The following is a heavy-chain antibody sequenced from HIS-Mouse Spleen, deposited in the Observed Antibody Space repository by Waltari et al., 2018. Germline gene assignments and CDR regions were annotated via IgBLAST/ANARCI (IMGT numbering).Heavy chain of an antibody. V-gene: IGHV4-34*12. CDR1: GGSFSGYY. CDR3: ARVDTAMVYFDY. D-gene: IGHD5-18*01. J-gene: IGHJ4*01. Sequence: QLQLQESGAGLLKPSETLSLTCAVYGGSFSGYYWSWTRQPPGKGLEWIGEIIHSGSTNYNPSLKRRVTISVDTSKNQFSLKLSSVTAADTAVYYCARVDTAMVYFDYWGQGTLVTVSS. CDR2: IIHSGST.